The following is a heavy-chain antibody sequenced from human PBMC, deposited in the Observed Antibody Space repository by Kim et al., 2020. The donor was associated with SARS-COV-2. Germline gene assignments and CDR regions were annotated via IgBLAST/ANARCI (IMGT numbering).Heavy chain of an antibody. CDR3: AKDESITIFGGFDYYYYYGMDV. V-gene: IGHV3-23*03. Sequence: GGSLRLSCAASGFTFSSYAMSWVRQAPGKGLEWVSVIYSGGSSTYYADSVKGRFTISRDNSKNTLYLQMNSLRAEDTAVYYCAKDESITIFGGFDYYYYYGMDVWGQGTTVTVSS. D-gene: IGHD3-3*01. J-gene: IGHJ6*02. CDR2: IYSGGSST. CDR1: GFTFSSYA.